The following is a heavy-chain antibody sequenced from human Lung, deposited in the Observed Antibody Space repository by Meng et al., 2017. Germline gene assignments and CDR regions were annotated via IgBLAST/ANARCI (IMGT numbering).Heavy chain of an antibody. CDR2: INPKSGDT. D-gene: IGHD5-18*01. Sequence: QVQLVQAGAEVKKPGASVKVSCKASGYTFPDYWLHWVRRAPGQGLEWMGRINPKSGDTHYAQRFQGRVTMTGDTSISTAYMELSGLRSDDTAMYYCARHVDTAMVYYFDYWGQGTLVTVSS. CDR3: ARHVDTAMVYYFDY. V-gene: IGHV1-2*06. CDR1: GYTFPDYW. J-gene: IGHJ4*02.